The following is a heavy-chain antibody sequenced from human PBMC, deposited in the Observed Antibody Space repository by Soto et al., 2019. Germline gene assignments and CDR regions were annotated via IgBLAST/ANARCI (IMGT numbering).Heavy chain of an antibody. CDR2: SHSDDDK. J-gene: IGHJ3*02. Sequence: SGPTLVNPPHPLTLTCTFSGFSITAGGMGVSGFRQPPGKALEWLPLSHSDDDKFYITSLKNRLTIPKDTSTSHVVLRLTNMDPMATGPYFCAPIHYAVARCCGAFEIWGRGTQVTVSS. D-gene: IGHD6-19*01. V-gene: IGHV2-70*01. CDR1: GFSITAGGMG. CDR3: APIHYAVARCCGAFEI.